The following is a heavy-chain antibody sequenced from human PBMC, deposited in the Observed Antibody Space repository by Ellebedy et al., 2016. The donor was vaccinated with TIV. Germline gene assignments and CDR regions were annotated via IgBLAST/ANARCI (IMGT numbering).Heavy chain of an antibody. V-gene: IGHV4-34*01. CDR1: GGSFSGYY. CDR2: INHSGST. CDR3: ARGRPKYDY. Sequence: SETLSLTXAVYGGSFSGYYWSWIRQPPGKGLEWIGEINHSGSTNYNPSLKSRVTISVDTPKNQFSLKLSSVTAADTAVYYCARGRPKYDYWGQGTLVTVSS. J-gene: IGHJ4*02.